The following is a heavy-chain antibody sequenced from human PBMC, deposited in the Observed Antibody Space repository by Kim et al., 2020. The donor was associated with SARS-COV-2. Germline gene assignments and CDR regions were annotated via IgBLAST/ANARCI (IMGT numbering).Heavy chain of an antibody. V-gene: IGHV4-59*08. J-gene: IGHJ6*03. CDR1: VGTISSYY. CDR2: IYSRWST. D-gene: IGHD3-22*01. Sequence: SETLSLTFTVSVGTISSYYWSWIRQPAGKGLEWCGYIYSRWSTNYNPSLKSRVTISVDTSKNHISLKLSSVTAADTAVYYCARRRGRGSGYGYYYYYMDVWGKGTTVTGPS. CDR3: ARRRGRGSGYGYYYYYMDV.